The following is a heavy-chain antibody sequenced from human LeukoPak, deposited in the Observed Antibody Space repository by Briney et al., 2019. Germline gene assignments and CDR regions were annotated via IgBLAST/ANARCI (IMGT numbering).Heavy chain of an antibody. CDR3: ARGYYYGSGSFSNYYYYYMDV. D-gene: IGHD3-10*01. Sequence: GASVKVSCKASGYTFTSYGISWVRQAPGQGLEWMGWISAYNGNTNYAQKLQDRVTMTTDTSTSTAYMELRSLRSDDTAVYYCARGYYYGSGSFSNYYYYYMDVWGKGTTVTVSS. CDR2: ISAYNGNT. CDR1: GYTFTSYG. J-gene: IGHJ6*03. V-gene: IGHV1-18*01.